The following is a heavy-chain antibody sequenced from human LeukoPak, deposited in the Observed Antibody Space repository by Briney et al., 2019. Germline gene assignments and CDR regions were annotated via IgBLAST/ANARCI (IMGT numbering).Heavy chain of an antibody. V-gene: IGHV5-51*01. CDR1: GYFFTSYW. J-gene: IGHJ4*02. CDR3: ARTYYYDSSGYYSEPYFDY. Sequence: GESLQISCKGSGYFFTSYWIGWVRQMPGKSLEWTGIIYPGDSDTRYSPSFQGQVTISADKSISTAYLQWSSLKASDTAMYYCARTYYYDSSGYYSEPYFDYWGQGTLVTVSS. D-gene: IGHD3-22*01. CDR2: IYPGDSDT.